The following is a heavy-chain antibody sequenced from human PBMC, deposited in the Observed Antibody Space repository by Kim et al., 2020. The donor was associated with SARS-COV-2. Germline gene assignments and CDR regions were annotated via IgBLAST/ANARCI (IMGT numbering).Heavy chain of an antibody. J-gene: IGHJ4*02. Sequence: THTPALKSRVPISIDTSKNQFSLKLSSGTAADTAVYYCARGTWNDALDYWGQGTLVTVSS. D-gene: IGHD1-1*01. V-gene: IGHV4-34*13. CDR3: ARGTWNDALDY.